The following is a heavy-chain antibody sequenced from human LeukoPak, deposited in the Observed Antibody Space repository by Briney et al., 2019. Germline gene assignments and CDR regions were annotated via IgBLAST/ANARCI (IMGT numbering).Heavy chain of an antibody. D-gene: IGHD2-2*01. J-gene: IGHJ6*03. V-gene: IGHV3-48*01. CDR1: GFTFSSYS. Sequence: GGSLRLSCAASGFTFSSYSMNWVRQAPGKGLEWVSYISSSSSTIYYADSVKGRFTISRDNAKNSLYLQMNSLRAEDTAVYYCAKDFVDCSSTSCYFEIYYYYYMDVWGKGTTVTISS. CDR3: AKDFVDCSSTSCYFEIYYYYYMDV. CDR2: ISSSSSTI.